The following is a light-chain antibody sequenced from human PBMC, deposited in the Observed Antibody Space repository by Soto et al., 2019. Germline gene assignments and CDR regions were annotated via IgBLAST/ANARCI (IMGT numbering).Light chain of an antibody. CDR1: QGISSY. V-gene: IGKV1-9*01. CDR2: AAS. Sequence: DIQLTQSPSFLSASVGDRVTITCRASQGISSYLAWYQQKPGKAPKLLIYAASTLQSGVPSRFSGSGSGTVFTLTISSLQPEDFATYYCQQLNSYPQTFGQGTKLEIK. J-gene: IGKJ2*01. CDR3: QQLNSYPQT.